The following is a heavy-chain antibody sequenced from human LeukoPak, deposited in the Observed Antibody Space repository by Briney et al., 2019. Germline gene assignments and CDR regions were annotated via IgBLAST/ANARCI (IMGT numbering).Heavy chain of an antibody. CDR1: GXTFSSYA. D-gene: IGHD5-24*01. Sequence: VKVSXKASGXTFSSYAISWVRQAPGQGLEWMGGIIPIFGTANYAQKFQGRVTITADESTSTAYMELSSLRSEDTAVYYCARAGVEMATIINYYYYGMDVWGQGTTVTVSS. CDR2: IIPIFGTA. CDR3: ARAGVEMATIINYYYYGMDV. V-gene: IGHV1-69*13. J-gene: IGHJ6*02.